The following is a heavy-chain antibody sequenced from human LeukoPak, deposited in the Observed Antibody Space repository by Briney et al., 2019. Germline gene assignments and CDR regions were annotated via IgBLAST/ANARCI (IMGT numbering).Heavy chain of an antibody. Sequence: PGGSLRLSCAASGFTVSSNYMSWVRQPPGKGLEWVGCIYYSGSTYYNPSLKSRVTISIDTSKNQFSLKVNSVTAADTAVYYCARRRWGSSNVDYWGQGTLVTVSS. CDR2: IYYSGST. D-gene: IGHD7-27*01. CDR1: GFTVSSNY. V-gene: IGHV4-39*01. J-gene: IGHJ4*02. CDR3: ARRRWGSSNVDY.